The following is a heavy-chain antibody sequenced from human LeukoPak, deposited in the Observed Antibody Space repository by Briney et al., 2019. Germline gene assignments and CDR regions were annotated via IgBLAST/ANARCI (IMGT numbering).Heavy chain of an antibody. V-gene: IGHV1-69*02. Sequence: GSSVKVSCKASGGTFSSYTISWVRQAPGQGLEWMGRITPILGIANYAQKFQGRVTITADKSTSTAYMELSSLRSEDTAVFYCARGHQPPYYGMDVWGQGTTVTVSS. CDR3: ARGHQPPYYGMDV. J-gene: IGHJ6*02. CDR2: ITPILGIA. CDR1: GGTFSSYT.